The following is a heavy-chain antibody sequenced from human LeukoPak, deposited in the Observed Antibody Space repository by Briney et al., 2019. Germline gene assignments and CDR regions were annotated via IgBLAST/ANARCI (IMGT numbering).Heavy chain of an antibody. CDR1: GGSISSYY. CDR2: IYTSGST. V-gene: IGHV4-4*07. Sequence: SETLSLTCTVSGGSISSYYWSWIRQPAGKGLEWIGRIYTSGSTNYNPSLKSRVTMSVDTSKNQFSLKLSSVTAADTAVYYCAKSRWPHAGRGYYYYYMDVWGKGTTVTISS. CDR3: AKSRWPHAGRGYYYYYMDV. D-gene: IGHD5-24*01. J-gene: IGHJ6*03.